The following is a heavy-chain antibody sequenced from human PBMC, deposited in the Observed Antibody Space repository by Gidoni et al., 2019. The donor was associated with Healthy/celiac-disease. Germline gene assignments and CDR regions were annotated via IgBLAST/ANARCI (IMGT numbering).Heavy chain of an antibody. CDR1: GFTFADYA. V-gene: IGHV3-9*01. Sequence: EVQLVESGGGLVQPGRSLRLSCAASGFTFADYAMHWVRQAPGKGLEWVSGISWNSGSIGYADSVKGRFTISRDNAKNSLYLQMNSLRAEDTALYYCAKGLRSGWDDYYGMDVWGQGTTVTVSS. J-gene: IGHJ6*02. CDR3: AKGLRSGWDDYYGMDV. D-gene: IGHD6-19*01. CDR2: ISWNSGSI.